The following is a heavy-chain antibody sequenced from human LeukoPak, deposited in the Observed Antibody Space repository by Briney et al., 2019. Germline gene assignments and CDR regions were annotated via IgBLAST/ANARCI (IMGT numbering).Heavy chain of an antibody. CDR3: ARERPGFGGEEY. J-gene: IGHJ4*02. CDR1: GFTVSSNY. CDR2: IYSGGST. V-gene: IGHV3-66*01. Sequence: QTGGSLRLSCAASGFTVSSNYMSWVRQAPGKGLEWVSVIYSGGSTYYADSVKGRFTISRDNSKNTLYLQMNSLRAEDTAVYYCARERPGFGGEEYWGQGTLVTVSS. D-gene: IGHD3-3*01.